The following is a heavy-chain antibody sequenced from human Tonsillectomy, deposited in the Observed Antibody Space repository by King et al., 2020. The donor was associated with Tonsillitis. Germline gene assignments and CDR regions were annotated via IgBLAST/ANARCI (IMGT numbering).Heavy chain of an antibody. V-gene: IGHV4-30-4*01. CDR3: ARWNKIDLPFYYYSYGIDV. CDR2: ISSSGNT. CDR1: GGSISSGVFS. D-gene: IGHD1/OR15-1a*01. Sequence: LQLQESGPGQVRASQTLSLTCTVSGGSISSGVFSWTWIRQPPGKGLEWIGYISSSGNTYYKASLKSRVSISLDRPTNQFSLKLSSVTVADTAVYFCARWNKIDLPFYYYSYGIDVWGQGTTVTVSS. J-gene: IGHJ6*02.